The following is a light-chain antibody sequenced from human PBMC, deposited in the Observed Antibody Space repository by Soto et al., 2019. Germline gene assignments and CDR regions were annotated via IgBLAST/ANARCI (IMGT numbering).Light chain of an antibody. Sequence: QSVLTQPASVSGSPGQSIAISCTGTSGDIGTYNLVSWYQQHPGKAPKLMISEVNKRPSGVSDRFSGSKSGDTASLTISGLRTEDEADYYCCSFAWSGTGVFGTGTKATVL. CDR1: SGDIGTYNL. J-gene: IGLJ1*01. CDR3: CSFAWSGTGV. CDR2: EVN. V-gene: IGLV2-23*02.